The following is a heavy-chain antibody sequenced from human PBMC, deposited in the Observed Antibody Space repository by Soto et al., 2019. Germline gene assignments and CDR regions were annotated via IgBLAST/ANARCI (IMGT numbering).Heavy chain of an antibody. V-gene: IGHV4-4*08. J-gene: IGHJ5*02. CDR1: GGSISNYY. D-gene: IGHD3-22*01. Sequence: SETVSLTCTVSGGSISNYYWSWIRQRPGKGLEWIGNIYHTGNTYYNPSLRSRVTISVDTSKNQFSLKLTSVTAADTAVYYCARDYYDSNDYTTNWFGPWGQGTLVTVSS. CDR2: IYHTGNT. CDR3: ARDYYDSNDYTTNWFGP.